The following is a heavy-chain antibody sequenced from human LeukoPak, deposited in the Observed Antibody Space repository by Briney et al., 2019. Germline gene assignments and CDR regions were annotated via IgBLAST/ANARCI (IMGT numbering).Heavy chain of an antibody. V-gene: IGHV1-2*02. Sequence: ASVKVSCKASGYTFTGYYVHWVRQAPGQGLEWMGWINPNSGGTNYAQKFQGRVTMTRDTSISTAYMELSRLRSDDTAVYYCARITYYYGSGSYSPSFDYWGQGTLVTVSS. J-gene: IGHJ4*02. CDR1: GYTFTGYY. D-gene: IGHD3-10*01. CDR2: INPNSGGT. CDR3: ARITYYYGSGSYSPSFDY.